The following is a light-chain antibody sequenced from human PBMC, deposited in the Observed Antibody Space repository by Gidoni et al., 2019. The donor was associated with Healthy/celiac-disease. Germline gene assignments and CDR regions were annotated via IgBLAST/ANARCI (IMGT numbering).Light chain of an antibody. CDR3: QQYNNWPPYT. V-gene: IGKV3-15*01. CDR1: QSVSSN. J-gene: IGKJ2*01. Sequence: SCRASQSVSSNLAWYQQKPGQAPRLLIYGASTRATGIPARFSGSGSGTEFTLTISSLQSEDFAVYYCQQYNNWPPYTFXXXTKLDIK. CDR2: GAS.